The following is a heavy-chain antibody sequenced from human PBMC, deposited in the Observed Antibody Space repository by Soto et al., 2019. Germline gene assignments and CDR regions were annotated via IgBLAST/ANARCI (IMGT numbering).Heavy chain of an antibody. CDR3: ARSGSVPYYYYGLDV. CDR1: GYPFSRSG. J-gene: IGHJ6*02. V-gene: IGHV1-18*01. CDR2: ISTYNGDA. Sequence: QVQLVQSGAEVRKPGASVKVSCKTSGYPFSRSGISWVRQAPGQGLEWMGWISTYNGDANYAQKLQGRVTMTTDTSTSTAFMELGSLTSDDTAVYYCARSGSVPYYYYGLDVWGQGTTVTVSS. D-gene: IGHD1-26*01.